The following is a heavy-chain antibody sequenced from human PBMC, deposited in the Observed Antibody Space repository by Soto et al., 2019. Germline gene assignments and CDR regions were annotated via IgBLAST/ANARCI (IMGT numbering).Heavy chain of an antibody. Sequence: SLRLSCTASGFTFRTYSMTWVRQAPGKGLEWVSSIHGSGTFIYYADSVKGRFTISRDDAKNSLYLQMNSLRAEDTAVYYCARAIRGGVIRDWGQGTLVTVS. CDR2: IHGSGTFI. V-gene: IGHV3-21*01. J-gene: IGHJ4*02. D-gene: IGHD3-3*01. CDR1: GFTFRTYS. CDR3: ARAIRGGVIRD.